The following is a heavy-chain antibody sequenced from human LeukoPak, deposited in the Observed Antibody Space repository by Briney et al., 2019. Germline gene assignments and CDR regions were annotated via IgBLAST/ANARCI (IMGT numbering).Heavy chain of an antibody. CDR2: IIPIFGTA. J-gene: IGHJ6*03. CDR1: GGTFSSYA. D-gene: IGHD2-2*01. CDR3: ARGGYCSSTSCYPIAENYYYYYMDV. V-gene: IGHV1-69*13. Sequence: SVTVSCKASGGTFSSYAISWVRQAPGQGLEWMGGIIPIFGTANYAQKFQGRVTITADESTSTAYMELSSLRSEDTAVYYCARGGYCSSTSCYPIAENYYYYYMDVWGKGTTVTVSS.